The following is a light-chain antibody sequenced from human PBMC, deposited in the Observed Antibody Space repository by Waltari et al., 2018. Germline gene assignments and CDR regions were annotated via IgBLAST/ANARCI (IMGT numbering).Light chain of an antibody. CDR1: SSNIGAGYD. CDR3: QSYDSSLSGWV. V-gene: IGLV1-40*01. CDR2: GTI. Sequence: QSVLTQPPSVSGAPGQRVTISCTGSSSNIGAGYDVHWYQQLPGTAPKLLIYGTIHRPSGVPDRFSGSKSGTSASLAITGLQAEDEADYYCQSYDSSLSGWVFGGGTKLTVL. J-gene: IGLJ3*02.